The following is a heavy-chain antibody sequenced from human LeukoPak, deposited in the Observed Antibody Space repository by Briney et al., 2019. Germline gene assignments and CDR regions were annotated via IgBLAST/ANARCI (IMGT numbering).Heavy chain of an antibody. J-gene: IGHJ4*02. CDR3: ARISASYVFDY. CDR2: ITRSTYT. V-gene: IGHV3-11*03. Sequence: PGGSLRLFCAASGFTFSDYYLSWIRQAPGKGLEWVSYITRSTYTYYTDSVKGRFTISRDNAKNSMYLQMNSLRAEDTAVYYCARISASYVFDYWGQGTLVTVSS. D-gene: IGHD1-26*01. CDR1: GFTFSDYY.